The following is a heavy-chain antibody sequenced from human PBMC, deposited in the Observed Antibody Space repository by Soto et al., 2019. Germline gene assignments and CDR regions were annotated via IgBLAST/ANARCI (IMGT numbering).Heavy chain of an antibody. Sequence: QVQMQESGPGLVKPSETLSLTCTVSGDSVRNQYWSWIRRPPGRGLEWIGYIYRSGSTKYNPSLKSRLIISVDTSKNPFSLKLSSVTAADTAVYYCARTLDYGHMDVWGKGTTVTVSS. CDR3: ARTLDYGHMDV. CDR2: IYRSGST. V-gene: IGHV4-4*09. J-gene: IGHJ6*03. CDR1: GDSVRNQY. D-gene: IGHD3-16*01.